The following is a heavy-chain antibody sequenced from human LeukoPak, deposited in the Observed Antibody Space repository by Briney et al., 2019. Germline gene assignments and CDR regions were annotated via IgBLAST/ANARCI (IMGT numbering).Heavy chain of an antibody. CDR2: IYTSGST. D-gene: IGHD3-22*01. Sequence: SETLSLTCTVSGGSISSYYWSWIRQPPGKGLEWIGYIYTSGSTNYNPSLKSRVTISVDTSKNQFSLKLSSVTAADTAVYYCARSGGRYYYDSSGYSQFDYWGQGTLVTVSS. CDR3: ARSGGRYYYDSSGYSQFDY. CDR1: GGSISSYY. J-gene: IGHJ4*02. V-gene: IGHV4-4*09.